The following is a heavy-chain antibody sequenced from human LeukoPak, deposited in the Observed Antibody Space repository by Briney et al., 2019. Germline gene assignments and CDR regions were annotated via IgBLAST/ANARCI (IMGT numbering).Heavy chain of an antibody. CDR2: IYYSGST. CDR3: ARTGGDAFDI. D-gene: IGHD3-16*01. J-gene: IGHJ3*02. CDR1: GGSISSSSYY. Sequence: PSETLSLTCTVSGGSISSSSYYWGWIRQPPGKGLEWIGSIYYSGSTYYNPSLKSRVTISVDTSKNQFSLKLSSVTAADTAVYYCARTGGDAFDIWGQGTMVTVSS. V-gene: IGHV4-39*01.